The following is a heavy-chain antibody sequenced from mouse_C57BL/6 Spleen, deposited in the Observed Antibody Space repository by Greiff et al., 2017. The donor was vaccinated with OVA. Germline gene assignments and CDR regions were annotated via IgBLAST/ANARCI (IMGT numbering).Heavy chain of an antibody. CDR1: GFTFTDYY. D-gene: IGHD3-1*01. V-gene: IGHV7-3*01. CDR3: ARSAPYYAMDY. Sequence: EVKLVESGGGLVQPGGSLSLSCAASGFTFTDYYMSWVRQPPGKALEWLGFIRNKANGYTTEYSASVKGRFTISRDNSQSILYLQMNALRAEDSATYYCARSAPYYAMDYRGQGTSVTVSS. CDR2: IRNKANGYTT. J-gene: IGHJ4*01.